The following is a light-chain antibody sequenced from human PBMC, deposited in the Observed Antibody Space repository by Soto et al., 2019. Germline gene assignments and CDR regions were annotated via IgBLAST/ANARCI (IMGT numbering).Light chain of an antibody. J-gene: IGLJ1*01. V-gene: IGLV2-23*01. CDR2: EGS. CDR3: CSYAGSSVYV. CDR1: SSDVGSYNL. Sequence: QAVLTQPASVSGSPGQSITISCTGTSSDVGSYNLVSWYQQHPGKAPKLMIYEGSQRPSGVSNRFSGSKSGNTASLTISGLQAEDEADYYCCSYAGSSVYVVGTGTKVTVL.